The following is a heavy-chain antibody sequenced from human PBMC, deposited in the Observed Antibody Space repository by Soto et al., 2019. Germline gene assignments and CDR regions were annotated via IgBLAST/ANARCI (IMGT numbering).Heavy chain of an antibody. CDR1: GGSISSYY. D-gene: IGHD4-17*01. V-gene: IGHV4-59*08. Sequence: SETLSLTCTVSGGSISSYYWSWIRQPPGKGLEWIGYIYYSGSTNYNPSLKSRVTISVDTSKNQFSLKLSSVTAADTAVYYCARHDYGDYVSGYFDYWGQGTLVTVSS. CDR3: ARHDYGDYVSGYFDY. J-gene: IGHJ4*02. CDR2: IYYSGST.